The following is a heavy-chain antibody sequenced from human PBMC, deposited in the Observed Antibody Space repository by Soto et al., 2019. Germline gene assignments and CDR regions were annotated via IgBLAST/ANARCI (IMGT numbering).Heavy chain of an antibody. V-gene: IGHV4-39*01. Sequence: QLQLQESGPGLVKPSETLSLTCTVSGGSISSSSYYWGWIRQPPGKGLEWIGSIYYSGSTYYNPSLKSRVTISVDTSKNQFSLKLSSVTAADTAVYYCARQEAAAARGGPQYDYWGQGTLVTVSS. CDR2: IYYSGST. D-gene: IGHD6-13*01. CDR3: ARQEAAAARGGPQYDY. CDR1: GGSISSSSYY. J-gene: IGHJ4*02.